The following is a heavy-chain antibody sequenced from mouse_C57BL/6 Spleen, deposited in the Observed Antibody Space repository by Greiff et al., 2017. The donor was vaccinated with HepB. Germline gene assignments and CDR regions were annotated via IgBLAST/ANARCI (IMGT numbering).Heavy chain of an antibody. J-gene: IGHJ4*01. Sequence: VKLQQPGAELVKPGASVKLSCKASGYTFTSYWMHWVKQRPGQGLEWIGMIHPNSGSTNYNEKFKSKATLTVDKSSSTAYMQLSSLTSEDSAVYYCARFDAFYAMDYWGQGTSVTVSS. CDR1: GYTFTSYW. CDR2: IHPNSGST. CDR3: ARFDAFYAMDY. V-gene: IGHV1-64*01.